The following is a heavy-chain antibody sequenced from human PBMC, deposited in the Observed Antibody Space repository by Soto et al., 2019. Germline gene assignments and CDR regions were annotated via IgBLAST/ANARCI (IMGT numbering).Heavy chain of an antibody. CDR3: ARDESRIQLNTLFVY. J-gene: IGHJ4*02. D-gene: IGHD5-18*01. V-gene: IGHV1-18*01. Sequence: ASVKVSCKASGYTFTSYGISWVRQAPGQGLEWMGWISAYNGNTNYAQKLQGRVTMTTDTSTSTAYMELRSLRSDDTAVYYCARDESRIQLNTLFVYWGQGTLVTVSS. CDR1: GYTFTSYG. CDR2: ISAYNGNT.